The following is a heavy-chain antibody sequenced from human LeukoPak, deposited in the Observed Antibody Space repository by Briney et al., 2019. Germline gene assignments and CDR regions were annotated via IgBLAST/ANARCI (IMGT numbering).Heavy chain of an antibody. J-gene: IGHJ4*02. V-gene: IGHV3-48*03. CDR1: GFTFSSYE. Sequence: GGSLRLSCAASGFTFSSYEMNWVRQAPGKGLERVSYISSSGSTIYYADSVKGRFTISRDNAKNSLYLQMNSLRAEDTAVYYCARGGYYFGSGTINWGQGTLVTVSS. D-gene: IGHD3-10*01. CDR3: ARGGYYFGSGTIN. CDR2: ISSSGSTI.